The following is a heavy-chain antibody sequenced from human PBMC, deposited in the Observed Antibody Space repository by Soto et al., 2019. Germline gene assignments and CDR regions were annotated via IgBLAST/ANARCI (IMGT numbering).Heavy chain of an antibody. D-gene: IGHD6-19*01. CDR2: ISGSGGST. Sequence: PGGSLRLSCAASGFTFSSYAMSWVRQAPGKGLEWVSAISGSGGSTYYADSVKGRFTISRDNSKNTLYLQMNSLRAEDTAVYYCAKDLRAVAGPLLFDYWRQGTLVTVSS. V-gene: IGHV3-23*01. J-gene: IGHJ4*02. CDR1: GFTFSSYA. CDR3: AKDLRAVAGPLLFDY.